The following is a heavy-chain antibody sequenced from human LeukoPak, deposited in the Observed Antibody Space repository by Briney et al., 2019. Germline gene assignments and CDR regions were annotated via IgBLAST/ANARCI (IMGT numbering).Heavy chain of an antibody. V-gene: IGHV3-9*01. CDR2: ISWNSGSI. D-gene: IGHD3-10*01. Sequence: GGSLRLSCAASGFTFDDYAMHWVRQAPRKGLEWVSGISWNSGSIGYADSVKGRFTISRDNAKNSLYLQMNSLRAEDTALYYCVTADYYGSGSEKLFDYWGQGTLVTVSS. J-gene: IGHJ4*02. CDR1: GFTFDDYA. CDR3: VTADYYGSGSEKLFDY.